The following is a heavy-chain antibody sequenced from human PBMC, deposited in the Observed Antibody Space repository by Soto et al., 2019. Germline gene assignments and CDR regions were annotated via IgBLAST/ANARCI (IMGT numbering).Heavy chain of an antibody. CDR2: IIPIFGTA. CDR3: AREWILGYGMDV. D-gene: IGHD2-2*03. V-gene: IGHV1-69*06. J-gene: IGHJ6*02. CDR1: GGTFSSYA. Sequence: QVQLVQSGAEVQKPGSSVKVSCKTSGGTFSSYAISWVRQAPGQGLEWMGGIIPIFGTANYAQKFQGRVTITADKSTSTAYMELSSLRSEDTAVYYCAREWILGYGMDVWGQGTTVTVSS.